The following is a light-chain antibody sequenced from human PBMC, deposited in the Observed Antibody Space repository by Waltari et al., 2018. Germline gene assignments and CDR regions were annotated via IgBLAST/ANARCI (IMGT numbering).Light chain of an antibody. V-gene: IGKV3-11*01. CDR1: QSISSS. Sequence: EIVLTQSPATLSLSPGERATLSCRSSQSISSSLAWYQQKVGQAPRLLIYEASNRATGIPVRFSGSGSGTDFTLTISSLEPEDFAVYYCQQYNNWLGTFGQGTKVEIK. CDR2: EAS. J-gene: IGKJ1*01. CDR3: QQYNNWLGT.